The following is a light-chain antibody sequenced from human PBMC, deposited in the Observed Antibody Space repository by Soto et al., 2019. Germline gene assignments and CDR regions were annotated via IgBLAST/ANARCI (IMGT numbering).Light chain of an antibody. CDR2: GTS. CDR3: KQSFSNYST. Sequence: DIVMTQSPFALSASVGDRVTITCRASQNIRGFLHWYQQKPGKAPKLLIYGTSNLESGVPSRFGGSGSGTDFTLTISGLQLEDFATYYCKQSFSNYSTFGGGTKVEI. J-gene: IGKJ4*01. CDR1: QNIRGF. V-gene: IGKV1-39*01.